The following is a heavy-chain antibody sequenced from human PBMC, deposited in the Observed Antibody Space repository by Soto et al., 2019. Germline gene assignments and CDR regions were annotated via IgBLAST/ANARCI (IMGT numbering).Heavy chain of an antibody. D-gene: IGHD6-13*01. CDR1: GFTFSSYG. J-gene: IGHJ4*02. CDR2: ISYDGSNK. CDR3: AKERSSSWYYFEC. V-gene: IGHV3-30*18. Sequence: QVQLVESGGGVVQPGRSLRLSCAASGFTFSSYGMHRVRQAPGKGLEWVAVISYDGSNKYYADSVKGRFTISRDNSKNTLYLQMNSLRAEDTAVYYCAKERSSSWYYFECWGQGTLVTVSS.